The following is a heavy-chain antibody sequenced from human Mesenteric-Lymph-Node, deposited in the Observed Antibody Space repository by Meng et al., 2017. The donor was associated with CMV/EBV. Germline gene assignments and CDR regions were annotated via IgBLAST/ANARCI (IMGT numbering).Heavy chain of an antibody. J-gene: IGHJ1*01. V-gene: IGHV3-72*01. Sequence: LSCAASGFTFSDHHVDWVRQAPGKGLEWVGRSRDKANSYTTEYAASVKGRFTISRDDSKNSLYLQMNSLKSEDTAVYYCGLWFGELLYWGQGTLVTVSS. CDR1: GFTFSDHH. D-gene: IGHD3-10*01. CDR3: GLWFGELLY. CDR2: SRDKANSYTT.